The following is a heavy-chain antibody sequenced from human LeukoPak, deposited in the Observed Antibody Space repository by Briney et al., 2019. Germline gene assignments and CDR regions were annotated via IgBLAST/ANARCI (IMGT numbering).Heavy chain of an antibody. Sequence: QSGGSLRLSCAASGFTFSSYTMNWVRQAPGKGLEWVSAISGSGGSTYYADSVKGRFTISRDNSKNTLYLQMNSLRAEDTAVYYCAKELTYYDILTSYYIRGAFDIWGQGTMVTVSS. V-gene: IGHV3-23*01. J-gene: IGHJ3*02. CDR1: GFTFSSYT. D-gene: IGHD3-9*01. CDR3: AKELTYYDILTSYYIRGAFDI. CDR2: ISGSGGST.